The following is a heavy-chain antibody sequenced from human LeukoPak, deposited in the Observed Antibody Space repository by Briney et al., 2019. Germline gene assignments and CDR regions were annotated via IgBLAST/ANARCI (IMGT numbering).Heavy chain of an antibody. J-gene: IGHJ5*02. Sequence: GGSLRLSCAASGFIFSNYWMHWVRQAPGKGLVWVSRVNTDGSSTIYADSVKGRFTISRDNGKNTLYLQMNSLRAEDTAIYYCARGGHWFDPWGQGTLVTVSS. D-gene: IGHD3-10*01. CDR2: VNTDGSST. CDR3: ARGGHWFDP. CDR1: GFIFSNYW. V-gene: IGHV3-74*01.